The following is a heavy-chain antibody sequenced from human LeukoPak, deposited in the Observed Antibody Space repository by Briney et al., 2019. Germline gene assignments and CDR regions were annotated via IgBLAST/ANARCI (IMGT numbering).Heavy chain of an antibody. CDR2: ISARDGRT. D-gene: IGHD1-1*01. Sequence: PGGSLRLSCEASGFTFSDHAMNWVRQAPGLGLEWVSVISARDGRTYYADSVKGRFTISRDNSKNTLYLHMNSLRADDTAVYYCAKDRNDWNEGFDSWGQGTLVTVSS. J-gene: IGHJ4*02. CDR3: AKDRNDWNEGFDS. V-gene: IGHV3-23*01. CDR1: GFTFSDHA.